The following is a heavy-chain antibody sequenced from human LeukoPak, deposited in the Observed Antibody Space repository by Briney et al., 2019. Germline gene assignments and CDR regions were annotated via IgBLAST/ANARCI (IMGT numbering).Heavy chain of an antibody. CDR3: ASGRDGYNSADH. CDR2: IYYSGST. V-gene: IGHV4-59*12. J-gene: IGHJ4*02. Sequence: SETLSLTCTVSGGSITSYYWSWIRQPPGKGLEWIGYIYYSGSTNYNPSLKSRVTISVDTSKNQFSLKLSSVTAADTAVYYCASGRDGYNSADHWGQGTLVTVSS. D-gene: IGHD5-24*01. CDR1: GGSITSYY.